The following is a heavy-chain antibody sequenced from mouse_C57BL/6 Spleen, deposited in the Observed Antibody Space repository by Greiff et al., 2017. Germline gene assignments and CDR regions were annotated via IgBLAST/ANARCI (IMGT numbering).Heavy chain of an antibody. V-gene: IGHV1-61*01. CDR3: ALITTVVAGDY. Sequence: QVQLQQPGAELVRPGSSVKLSCKASGYTFTSYWMDWVKQRPGQGLAWIGNIYPSDSETHYNQKFKDKATLTVDKSSSTAYMQLSSLTSEDSAVYYCALITTVVAGDYWGQGTTLTVSS. D-gene: IGHD1-1*01. CDR2: IYPSDSET. CDR1: GYTFTSYW. J-gene: IGHJ2*01.